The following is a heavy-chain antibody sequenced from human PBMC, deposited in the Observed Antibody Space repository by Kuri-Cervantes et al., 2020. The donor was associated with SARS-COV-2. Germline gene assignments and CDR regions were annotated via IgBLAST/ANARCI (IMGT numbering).Heavy chain of an antibody. CDR2: INHSGST. J-gene: IGHJ6*04. Sequence: GSLRLSCAVYGGSFSGYYWSWIRQPPGKGLEWIGEINHSGSTNYNPSLKSRVTIPVDTSKNQFSLKLSSVTAEDTAVYYCARPGGFLDVWGKGTTVTVSS. D-gene: IGHD4-23*01. CDR1: GGSFSGYY. V-gene: IGHV4-34*01. CDR3: ARPGGFLDV.